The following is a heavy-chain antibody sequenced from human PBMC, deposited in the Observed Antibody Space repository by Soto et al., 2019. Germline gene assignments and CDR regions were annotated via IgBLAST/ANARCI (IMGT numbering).Heavy chain of an antibody. CDR2: IYYSGST. V-gene: IGHV4-59*01. D-gene: IGHD6-13*01. CDR3: ARVLTRIAAKNWSEP. Sequence: SETLSLTCTVSGGSISSYYWSWIRQPPGKGLEWIGYIYYSGSTNYNPSLKSRVTISVDTSKNQFSLKLSSVTAADTAVYYCARVLTRIAAKNWSEPWGQGTLVTVSS. J-gene: IGHJ5*02. CDR1: GGSISSYY.